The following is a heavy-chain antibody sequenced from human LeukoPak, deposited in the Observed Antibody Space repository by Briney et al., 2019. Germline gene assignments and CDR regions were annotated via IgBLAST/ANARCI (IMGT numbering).Heavy chain of an antibody. D-gene: IGHD3-22*01. Sequence: ASVKVSCTVSGYALTELSMHWVRQAPGKGLEWMGGFDPEDGETIYAQKFQGRVTMTEDTSTDTAYMELSSLRSEDTAVYYCATVGVVVITNAFDIWGQGTMVTVSS. CDR3: ATVGVVVITNAFDI. CDR2: FDPEDGET. J-gene: IGHJ3*02. V-gene: IGHV1-24*01. CDR1: GYALTELS.